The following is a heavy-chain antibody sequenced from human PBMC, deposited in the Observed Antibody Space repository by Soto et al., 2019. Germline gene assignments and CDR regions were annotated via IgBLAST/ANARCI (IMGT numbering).Heavy chain of an antibody. J-gene: IGHJ4*02. V-gene: IGHV3-33*01. CDR3: ASGGLGNFDY. Sequence: GGSLRLSCAVAGFTFSSYGMHWVSQAPGKGLEWVAVIWYDGSNKYYADSVKGRFTISRDNSKNTLYLQMNSLRAEDTAVYYCASGGLGNFDYWGQGTLVTVSS. D-gene: IGHD3-16*01. CDR2: IWYDGSNK. CDR1: GFTFSSYG.